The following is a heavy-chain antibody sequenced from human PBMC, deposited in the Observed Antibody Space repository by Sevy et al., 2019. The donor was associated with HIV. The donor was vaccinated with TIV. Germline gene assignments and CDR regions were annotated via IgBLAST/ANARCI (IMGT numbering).Heavy chain of an antibody. CDR3: ESGREIAEDIVLQNWFDP. Sequence: SETLSLTCAVSGGSISSNDWWTWVRQPPGKGLEWIGEIYHSGSTNYNPSLKSRVTISVDKSKNQFSLKLSSVTAADTAVYYCESGREIAEDIVLQNWFDPWGQGTLVTVSS. CDR2: IYHSGST. D-gene: IGHD2-8*01. J-gene: IGHJ5*02. V-gene: IGHV4-4*02. CDR1: GGSISSNDW.